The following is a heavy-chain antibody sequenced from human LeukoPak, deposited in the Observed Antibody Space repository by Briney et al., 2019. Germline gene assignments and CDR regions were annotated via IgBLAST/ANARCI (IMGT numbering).Heavy chain of an antibody. D-gene: IGHD1-26*01. CDR2: INAGNGNT. CDR3: ARQYSGSSAWFDP. J-gene: IGHJ5*02. V-gene: IGHV1-3*01. CDR1: GYTFASYA. Sequence: ASVKVSCKASGYTFASYAMHWVRQAPGQRLEWMGWINAGNGNTKYSQKFQGSVTITRDTSASTAYLELSSLRSEDTAVYYCARQYSGSSAWFDPWGQGTLVTVPS.